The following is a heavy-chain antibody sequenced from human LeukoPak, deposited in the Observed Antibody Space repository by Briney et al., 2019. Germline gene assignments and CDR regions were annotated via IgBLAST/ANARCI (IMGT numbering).Heavy chain of an antibody. CDR1: GFTFSSYS. J-gene: IGHJ4*02. CDR2: ISSSSSNI. V-gene: IGHV3-21*01. CDR3: ARCTTGRTFGSLREIKRSREIDY. D-gene: IGHD1-1*01. Sequence: GGSLRLSCAASGFTFSSYSMNWVRQAPGKGLEWVSSISSSSSNIYYADSVKGRFTISRDNAKNSLYLQMNSLRDEDTAVYYCARCTTGRTFGSLREIKRSREIDYWGQGTLVTVSS.